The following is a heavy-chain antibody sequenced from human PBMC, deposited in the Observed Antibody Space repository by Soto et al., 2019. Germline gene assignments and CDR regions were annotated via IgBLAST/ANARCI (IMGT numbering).Heavy chain of an antibody. CDR3: ATNGDCSRGICYWHVEY. D-gene: IGHD2-15*01. CDR2: ISASGGDT. CDR1: GFNFNYYA. J-gene: IGHJ4*02. Sequence: EVHLQGSGGGLVQPGGSLRLSCAASGFNFNYYAMKWVRRAPGKGLEWVSAISASGGDTYYADSVKGRFTISRDNSKNTQSPQMNSLRAEDTAVYYCATNGDCSRGICYWHVEYWGQGILVTVSS. V-gene: IGHV3-23*01.